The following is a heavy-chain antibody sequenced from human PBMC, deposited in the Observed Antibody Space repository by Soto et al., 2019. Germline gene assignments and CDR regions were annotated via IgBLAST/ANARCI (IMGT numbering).Heavy chain of an antibody. CDR1: GYTFTSYG. CDR2: ISAYNGNT. D-gene: IGHD3-16*02. CDR3: ARAPGYDYIWGSYRYYY. V-gene: IGHV1-18*01. Sequence: GASVKVSCKASGYTFTSYGISWVRQAPGQGLEWMGWISAYNGNTNYAQKLQGRVTMTTDTSTSTAYMELRSLRSDDTAVYYCARAPGYDYIWGSYRYYYRGQGTLLTVSS. J-gene: IGHJ4*02.